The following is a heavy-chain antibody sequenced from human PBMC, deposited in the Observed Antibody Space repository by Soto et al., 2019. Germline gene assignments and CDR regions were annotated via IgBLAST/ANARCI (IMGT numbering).Heavy chain of an antibody. V-gene: IGHV4-4*07. CDR2: IYTSGST. Sequence: NLSLTCTVSGGSISSYYWSWIRQPAGKGLEWIGRIYTSGSTNYNPSLKSRVTMSVDTSKNQFSLKLSSVTAADTAVYYCARDRVYDSSGYYYPDAFDIWGQGTMVTVSS. CDR3: ARDRVYDSSGYYYPDAFDI. J-gene: IGHJ3*02. D-gene: IGHD3-22*01. CDR1: GGSISSYY.